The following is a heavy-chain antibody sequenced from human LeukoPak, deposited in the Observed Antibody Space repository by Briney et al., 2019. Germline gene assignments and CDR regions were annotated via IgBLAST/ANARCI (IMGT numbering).Heavy chain of an antibody. CDR2: IDPNDSES. J-gene: IGHJ4*02. Sequence: ESLKISCKASGGSFTNYWIAWVRQTPGKGLEWMGLIDPNDSESRYSPSFQGQVTISVDKSITTAYLQWSSLKASDTAIYYCVAYTYGYFDYWGQGTLVTVSS. D-gene: IGHD5-18*01. CDR1: GGSFTNYW. CDR3: VAYTYGYFDY. V-gene: IGHV5-51*01.